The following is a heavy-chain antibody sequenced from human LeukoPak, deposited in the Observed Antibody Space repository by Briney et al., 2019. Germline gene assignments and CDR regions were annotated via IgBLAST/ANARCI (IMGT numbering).Heavy chain of an antibody. CDR2: ISWNSGSI. D-gene: IGHD6-19*01. J-gene: IGHJ6*02. V-gene: IGHV3-9*01. CDR3: AHSIAVTGHYYYYGMDV. Sequence: PGRSLRLSCAASGFTFDDYAMHWVRQAPGKGLEWVSGISWNSGSIGYADSVKGRFTISRDNSKNTLYLQMNSLRAEDTAVYYCAHSIAVTGHYYYYGMDVWGQGTTVTVSS. CDR1: GFTFDDYA.